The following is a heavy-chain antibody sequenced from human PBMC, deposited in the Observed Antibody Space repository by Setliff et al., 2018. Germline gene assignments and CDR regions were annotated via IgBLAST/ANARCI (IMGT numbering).Heavy chain of an antibody. D-gene: IGHD1-26*01. CDR3: AREVGTSTSSDAFDV. J-gene: IGHJ3*01. Sequence: PSETLSLTCTVSGGSISSYYWNWIRQPPGKGLEWIGSIYYSGSTYYNPSLKSRVTISVDTSKNQFSLKLSSVTAADTAVYYCAREVGTSTSSDAFDVWGQGMMVTVSS. CDR2: IYYSGST. CDR1: GGSISSYY. V-gene: IGHV4-39*07.